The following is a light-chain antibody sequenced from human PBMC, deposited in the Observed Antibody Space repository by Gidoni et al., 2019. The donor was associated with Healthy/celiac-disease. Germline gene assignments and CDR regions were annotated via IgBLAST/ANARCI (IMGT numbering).Light chain of an antibody. CDR2: AAS. V-gene: IGKV1-39*01. J-gene: IGKJ2*01. CDR3: QQSYSTPYT. Sequence: IQLTQSPSSLSASVGDRVTITCRARQSISSYLNWYQQKRGKAPKLLIYAASSLQSGVPSSFSGSGAGTDFTLTISSLQPEDFATYYCQQSYSTPYTFGQGTKLEIK. CDR1: QSISSY.